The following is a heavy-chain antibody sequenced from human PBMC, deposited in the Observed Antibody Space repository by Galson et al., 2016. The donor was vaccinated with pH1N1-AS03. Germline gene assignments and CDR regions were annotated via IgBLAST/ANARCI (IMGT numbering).Heavy chain of an antibody. CDR1: GFPFSGYS. CDR2: ISTTSSSI. D-gene: IGHD3-10*01. J-gene: IGHJ3*01. V-gene: IGHV3-21*01. Sequence: SLRLSCAASGFPFSGYSMNWVRQAPGKGLEWVSFISTTSSSIYYADSVKGRFTISRDNAKNSLYLQMNSLRAEDTAVYYCARAPHMVTSYDSESDEPGDVFDFWGQGTMVTVSS. CDR3: ARAPHMVTSYDSESDEPGDVFDF.